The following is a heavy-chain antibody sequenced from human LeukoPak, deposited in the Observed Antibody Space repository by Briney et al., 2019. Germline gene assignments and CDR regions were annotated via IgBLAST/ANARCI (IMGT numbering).Heavy chain of an antibody. CDR2: IKQDGSQK. D-gene: IGHD6-19*01. CDR1: GFTSSSYW. J-gene: IGHJ4*02. Sequence: GGSLRLSCAASGFTSSSYWMSWVRQAPGKGLEWVANIKQDGSQKYYVDSVKGRFTISRDNAKNSLSLQMNSLRAEDTAVYYCAGRSGYSSGWFTRPFDYWGQGTLVTVSS. CDR3: AGRSGYSSGWFTRPFDY. V-gene: IGHV3-7*01.